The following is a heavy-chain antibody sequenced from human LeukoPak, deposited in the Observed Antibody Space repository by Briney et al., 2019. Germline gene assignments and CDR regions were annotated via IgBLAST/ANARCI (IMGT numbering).Heavy chain of an antibody. CDR2: IYDGGST. CDR3: ARTTYCGGDCYSFDY. J-gene: IGHJ4*02. CDR1: GGSISTYS. D-gene: IGHD2-21*02. V-gene: IGHV4-59*12. Sequence: SETLSLTCTVSGGSISTYSWSWIRQPPGKGLEWIGLIYDGGSTYYNPSLKSRVSISLDMSKNHVSLKLNSVTSPDTAVYYCARTTYCGGDCYSFDYWGQGTLVTVSS.